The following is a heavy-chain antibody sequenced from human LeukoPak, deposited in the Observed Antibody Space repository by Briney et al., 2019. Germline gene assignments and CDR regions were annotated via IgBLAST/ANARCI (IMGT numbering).Heavy chain of an antibody. CDR1: GFTFSGSA. J-gene: IGHJ4*02. CDR3: TGNHYGSGSYADFDY. Sequence: GGSLRLSCAASGFTFSGSALHWVRQASGKGLEWVGRIRSTANGYATAYAASVKGRFTISRDDSKNTAYLQMDSLKTEDTAVYYCTGNHYGSGSYADFDYWGQGTLVTVSS. V-gene: IGHV3-73*01. D-gene: IGHD3-10*01. CDR2: IRSTANGYAT.